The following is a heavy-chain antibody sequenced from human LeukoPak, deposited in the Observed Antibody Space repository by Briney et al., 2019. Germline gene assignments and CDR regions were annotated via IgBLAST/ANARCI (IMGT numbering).Heavy chain of an antibody. CDR1: GFTFSSYG. CDR2: ISGSGGST. D-gene: IGHD1-26*01. CDR3: AKKSNTYSGSDFDY. Sequence: GGSLRLSCAASGFTFSSYGMHWVRQAPGKGLEWVSAISGSGGSTYYADSVKGRFTISRDNSKNTLYLQMNSLRAEDTAVYYCAKKSNTYSGSDFDYWGQGTLVTVSS. J-gene: IGHJ4*02. V-gene: IGHV3-23*01.